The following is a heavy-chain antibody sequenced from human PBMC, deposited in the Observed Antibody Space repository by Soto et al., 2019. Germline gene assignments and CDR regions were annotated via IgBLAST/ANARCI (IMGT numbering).Heavy chain of an antibody. J-gene: IGHJ3*02. Sequence: SETLSLTCTVSGASISSGGYYWTWIRQHPGRGLEWIGYIYYSGSTYYNPSLKSRVTISVDTSKIQFSLKLNSVTAADTAFYYCARAPEDGVGAGGFDIWGQGTLVTVSS. D-gene: IGHD6-25*01. V-gene: IGHV4-31*03. CDR1: GASISSGGYY. CDR3: ARAPEDGVGAGGFDI. CDR2: IYYSGST.